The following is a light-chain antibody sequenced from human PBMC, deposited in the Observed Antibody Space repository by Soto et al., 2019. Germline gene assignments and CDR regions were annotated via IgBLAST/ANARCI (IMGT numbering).Light chain of an antibody. Sequence: QSALTQPASVSGSPGQSITISCTGTSSDVGSYNLVSWYQQHPGKAPKLMIYEGSKRPSGVSNRFSGSKSGNTASLTISGLQAEDEADYYCCSYAGSSTWVFGGGTNSPS. CDR3: CSYAGSSTWV. J-gene: IGLJ3*02. CDR1: SSDVGSYNL. CDR2: EGS. V-gene: IGLV2-23*01.